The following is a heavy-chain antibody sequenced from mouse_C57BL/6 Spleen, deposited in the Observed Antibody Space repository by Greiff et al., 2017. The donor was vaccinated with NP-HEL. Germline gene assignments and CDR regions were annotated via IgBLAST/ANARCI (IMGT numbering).Heavy chain of an antibody. V-gene: IGHV1-18*01. CDR2: INPNNGGT. Sequence: VQLQQSGPELVKPGASVKIPCKASGYTFTDYNMDWVKQSHGKSLEWIGDINPNNGGTIYNQKFKGKATLTVDKSSSTAYMELRSLTSEDTAVYYCARWGSSGYDYAMDYWGQGTSVTVSS. D-gene: IGHD3-2*02. CDR3: ARWGSSGYDYAMDY. CDR1: GYTFTDYN. J-gene: IGHJ4*01.